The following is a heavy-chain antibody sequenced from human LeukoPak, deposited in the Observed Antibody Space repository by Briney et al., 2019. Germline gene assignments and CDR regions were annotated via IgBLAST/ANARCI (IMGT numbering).Heavy chain of an antibody. CDR2: INHSGST. J-gene: IGHJ4*02. Sequence: SEALSLTCAVYGGSFRGYCWSWIRQPPGKGLEWIGEINHSGSTNYDPSLKSRVTISVDTSKNQFSLKLSSVTATDTAVYYCARGVLEHSYYFDYWGQGTLVTVSS. V-gene: IGHV4-34*01. D-gene: IGHD3-3*01. CDR3: ARGVLEHSYYFDY. CDR1: GGSFRGYC.